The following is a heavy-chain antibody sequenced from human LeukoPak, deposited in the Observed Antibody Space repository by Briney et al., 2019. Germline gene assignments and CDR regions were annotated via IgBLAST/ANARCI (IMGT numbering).Heavy chain of an antibody. CDR3: ARGLFPMVRGFEFDY. J-gene: IGHJ4*02. CDR2: INPSGGST. D-gene: IGHD3-10*01. Sequence: ASVKVSCKASGYTFTSYYMHWVRQAPGQGLEWMGIINPSGGSTSYAQKFQGRVTMTRDMSTSTVYMELSSLRSEDTAVYYCARGLFPMVRGFEFDYWGQGTLVTVSS. V-gene: IGHV1-46*01. CDR1: GYTFTSYY.